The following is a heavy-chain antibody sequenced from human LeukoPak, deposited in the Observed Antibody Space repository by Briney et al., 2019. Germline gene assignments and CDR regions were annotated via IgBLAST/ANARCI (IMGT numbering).Heavy chain of an antibody. CDR1: GFDFNNYA. V-gene: IGHV3-23*01. CDR2: MSGTGYHTYYADSDKT. Sequence: GGSLRLSCAASGFDFNNYAMSWVRQGPGKRLEWVSAMSGTGYHTYYADSDKTYYADSVKGRFTISRDNSKSTLYLHMNNLILEDTAIYYCAKGAAIDHWGQGTLVTVSS. J-gene: IGHJ4*02. CDR3: AKGAAIDH.